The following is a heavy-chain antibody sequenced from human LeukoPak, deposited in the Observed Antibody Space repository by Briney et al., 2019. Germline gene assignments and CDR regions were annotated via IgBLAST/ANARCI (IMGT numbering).Heavy chain of an antibody. V-gene: IGHV4-30-2*01. Sequence: PSETLSLTCTVSGGSISSGGYYWSWIRQPPGKGLEWIGYIYHSGSTYYNPSLKSRVTISVDRSKNQFSLKLSSVTAADTAVYYCARRNSGSYSDYWGQGTLVTVSS. CDR2: IYHSGST. D-gene: IGHD1-26*01. J-gene: IGHJ4*02. CDR1: GGSISSGGYY. CDR3: ARRNSGSYSDY.